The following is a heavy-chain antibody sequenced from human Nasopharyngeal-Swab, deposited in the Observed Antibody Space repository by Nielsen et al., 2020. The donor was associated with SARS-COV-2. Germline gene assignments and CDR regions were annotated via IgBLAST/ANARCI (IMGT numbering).Heavy chain of an antibody. Sequence: SVKVSCKASGGTYGIYAISWVRQAPGHGPEWVGGIIPIFGTSNYAQKFQGRVTITADEFTSTAYMELSSLRSVDTAVYYCARMHCGGDCYSRGEDAFDLWGQGTLVTVSS. D-gene: IGHD2-21*02. CDR3: ARMHCGGDCYSRGEDAFDL. J-gene: IGHJ3*01. V-gene: IGHV1-69*13. CDR2: IIPIFGTS. CDR1: GGTYGIYA.